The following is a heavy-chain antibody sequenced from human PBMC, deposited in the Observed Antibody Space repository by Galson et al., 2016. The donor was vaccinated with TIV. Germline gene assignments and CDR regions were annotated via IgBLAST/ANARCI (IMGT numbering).Heavy chain of an antibody. CDR3: AKDRLWAELREPFDL. J-gene: IGHJ4*03. CDR1: GITFSSYG. CDR2: IWYDGTNE. V-gene: IGHV3-33*06. D-gene: IGHD3-16*01. Sequence: SLRLSCAASGITFSSYGMHWVRQAPGKGLEWVALIWYDGTNEYYADSVKGRFTISRENSENTVYLQMDSLRAEDTAVYFCAKDRLWAELREPFDLWGHGTLVTVSS.